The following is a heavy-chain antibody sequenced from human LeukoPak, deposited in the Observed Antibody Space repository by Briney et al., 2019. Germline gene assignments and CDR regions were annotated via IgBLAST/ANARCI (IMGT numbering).Heavy chain of an antibody. CDR1: GYTFTGYY. J-gene: IGHJ5*02. CDR2: IHPDSGGT. V-gene: IGHV1-2*02. Sequence: GASVKVSCKASGYTFTGYYMHWVRPAAGQGLEWMGWIHPDSGGTNYAQIFRGRVTMTRDTSISAAYMELSRLRSDDTAVYYCARDLTDNWFDPWGQGTLVTVSS. D-gene: IGHD3-9*01. CDR3: ARDLTDNWFDP.